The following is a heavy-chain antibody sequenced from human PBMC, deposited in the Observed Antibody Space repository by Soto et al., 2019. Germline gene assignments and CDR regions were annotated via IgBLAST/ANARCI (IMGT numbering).Heavy chain of an antibody. D-gene: IGHD3-22*01. J-gene: IGHJ6*02. Sequence: PSETLSLTCTVSGGSISSGGYYWSWIRQHPGKGLEWIGYIYYSGSTYYNPSLKSRVTISVDTSKNQFSLKLSSVTAADTAVYYRARASPDSYYYYYGMDVWGQGTTVTVSS. CDR3: ARASPDSYYYYYGMDV. CDR1: GGSISSGGYY. CDR2: IYYSGST. V-gene: IGHV4-31*03.